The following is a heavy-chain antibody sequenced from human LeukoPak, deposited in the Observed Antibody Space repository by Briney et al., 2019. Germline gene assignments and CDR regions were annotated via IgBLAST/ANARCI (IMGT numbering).Heavy chain of an antibody. CDR3: TRGXEXLAXNTLAY. V-gene: IGHV3-53*01. CDR1: GITVITND. CDR2: LYSDGNT. J-gene: IGHJ4*02. Sequence: GGSLRLSCAASGITVITNDMTWVRQAPGKGLEWVSVLYSDGNTKYADSVQGRFTISRDNSKNTLYLEMNSLSPDDTAVYYCTRGXEXLAXNTLAYXGQGTLVTVSS. D-gene: IGHD6-19*01.